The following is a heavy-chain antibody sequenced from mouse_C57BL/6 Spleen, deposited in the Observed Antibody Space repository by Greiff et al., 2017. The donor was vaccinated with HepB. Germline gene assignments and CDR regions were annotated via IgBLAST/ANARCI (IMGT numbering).Heavy chain of an antibody. V-gene: IGHV1-54*01. CDR1: GYAFTNYL. Sequence: QVQLQQSGAELVRPGTSVKVSCKASGYAFTNYLIEWVKQRPGQGLEWIGVINPGSGGTNYNEKFKGKATLTADKSSSTAYMQLSSLTSEDSAVYFCARRDSSGSYYYAMDYWGQGTSVTVSS. CDR2: INPGSGGT. CDR3: ARRDSSGSYYYAMDY. D-gene: IGHD3-2*02. J-gene: IGHJ4*01.